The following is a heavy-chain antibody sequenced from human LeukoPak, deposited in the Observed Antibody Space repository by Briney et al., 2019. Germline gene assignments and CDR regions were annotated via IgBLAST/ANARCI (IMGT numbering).Heavy chain of an antibody. CDR2: ISGDGVST. J-gene: IGHJ4*02. D-gene: IGHD1-26*01. V-gene: IGHV3-43*02. Sequence: GGSLRLSCAASGFTFDDYAMHWVRQAPGKGLEWVSLISGDGVSTYYADSVKGRFTISRDISKNSLYLQMNNLRIEDTALYYCTKDSSGRFYYFDSWGQGTLVTVSS. CDR1: GFTFDDYA. CDR3: TKDSSGRFYYFDS.